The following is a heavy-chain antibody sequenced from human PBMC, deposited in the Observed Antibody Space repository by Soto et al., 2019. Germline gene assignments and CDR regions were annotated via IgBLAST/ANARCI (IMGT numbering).Heavy chain of an antibody. CDR1: GGSISSYY. J-gene: IGHJ6*02. CDR2: IYYSGST. Sequence: PSETLSLTCTVSGGSISSYYWSWIRQPPGKGLEWIGYIYYSGSTNYNPSLKSRVTISVDTSKNQFSLKLSSVTAADTAVYYCAREYYYDSSGQNYYYYGMDVWGQGTTVTVSS. V-gene: IGHV4-59*01. CDR3: AREYYYDSSGQNYYYYGMDV. D-gene: IGHD3-22*01.